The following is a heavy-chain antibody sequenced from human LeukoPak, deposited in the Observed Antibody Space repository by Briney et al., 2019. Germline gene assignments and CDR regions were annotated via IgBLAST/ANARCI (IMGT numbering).Heavy chain of an antibody. CDR1: GFTFSNYE. J-gene: IGHJ4*02. V-gene: IGHV3-15*01. D-gene: IGHD3-16*02. CDR2: VKSKTDGATT. Sequence: GGSLRLSCAASGFTFSNYEMNWVRQAPGKGLEWVGRVKSKTDGATTDYAAPVKGRFSVSRDSSKNTLYLQMNSLRTEDTAVYFCTTVRVNDYVWGSYRYSYFDYWGQGTLVTVSS. CDR3: TTVRVNDYVWGSYRYSYFDY.